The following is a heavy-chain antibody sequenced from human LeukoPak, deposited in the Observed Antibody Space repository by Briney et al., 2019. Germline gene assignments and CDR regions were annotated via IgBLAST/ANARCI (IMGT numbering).Heavy chain of an antibody. V-gene: IGHV3-20*04. CDR3: ARRDYYVSGSPDY. J-gene: IGHJ4*02. CDR2: INWNGDRT. CDR1: GFTFDDYD. D-gene: IGHD3-10*01. Sequence: GGSLRLSCAASGFTFDDYDMSWVRQALGKGLELVSGINWNGDRTFYADSVKGRFTISRDNAKKSLYLQMNNLRAEDTALYYCARRDYYVSGSPDYWGQGTLVTVSS.